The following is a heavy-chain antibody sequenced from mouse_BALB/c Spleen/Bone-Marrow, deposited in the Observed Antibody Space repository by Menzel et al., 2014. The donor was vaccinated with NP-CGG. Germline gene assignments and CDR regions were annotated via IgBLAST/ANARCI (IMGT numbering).Heavy chain of an antibody. CDR1: GFNIKDTY. D-gene: IGHD3-2*02. CDR2: IDPANGNT. V-gene: IGHV14-3*02. Sequence: EVMLVESGAELVKPGASVKLSCTASGFNIKDTYMHWVKQRPEQGLEWIGRIDPANGNTKSDPKFQGKATITADTSSNTAYLQLSSLTSEDPAVYYCAREATYAMDYWGQGTSVTVSS. J-gene: IGHJ4*01. CDR3: AREATYAMDY.